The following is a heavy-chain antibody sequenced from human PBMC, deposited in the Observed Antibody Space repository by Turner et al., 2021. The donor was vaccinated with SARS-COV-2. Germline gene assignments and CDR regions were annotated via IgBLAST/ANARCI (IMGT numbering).Heavy chain of an antibody. CDR1: EFTFSRYW. J-gene: IGHJ4*02. V-gene: IGHV3-7*01. CDR3: AAGSGWLIDY. D-gene: IGHD6-13*01. CDR2: IDQANSEQ. Sequence: EVQLVESGGGLVQPGGSLRLSCVASEFTFSRYWMNWVRQAPGKAPKWVANIDQANSEQNYVDSVRGRVTISRDNAKNSLNPQKNSVYAVATAVYYCAAGSGWLIDYWGQGTMVTVSS.